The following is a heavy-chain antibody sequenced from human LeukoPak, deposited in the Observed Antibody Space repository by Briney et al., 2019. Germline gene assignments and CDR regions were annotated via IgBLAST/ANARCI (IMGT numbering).Heavy chain of an antibody. D-gene: IGHD2-15*01. V-gene: IGHV3-21*01. CDR2: ISSSSSYI. J-gene: IGHJ4*02. CDR3: ARVWEGIGGYCSGGSGYSIDY. Sequence: GGSLRLSCAASGFTFSSYSMNWVRQAPGKGLEWVSSISSSSSYIYYADSVKGRFTISRDNAKNSLYLQMNSLRAEDTAVYYWARVWEGIGGYCSGGSGYSIDYWGQGTLVTVSS. CDR1: GFTFSSYS.